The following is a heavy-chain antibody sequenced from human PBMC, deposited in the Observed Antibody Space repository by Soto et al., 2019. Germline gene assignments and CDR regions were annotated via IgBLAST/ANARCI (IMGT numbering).Heavy chain of an antibody. V-gene: IGHV4-31*03. J-gene: IGHJ4*02. D-gene: IGHD2-2*01. Sequence: ASETLSLTCTVSGGSISSGGYYWSWIRQHPGKGLEWIGYIYYSGSTYYNPSLKSRVTISVDTSKNQFSLKLSSVTAADTAVYYCASEHQPSYYFDYWGQGTLVTVSS. CDR3: ASEHQPSYYFDY. CDR2: IYYSGST. CDR1: GGSISSGGYY.